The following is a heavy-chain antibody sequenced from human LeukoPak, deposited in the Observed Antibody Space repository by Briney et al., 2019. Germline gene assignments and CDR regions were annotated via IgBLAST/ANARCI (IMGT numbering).Heavy chain of an antibody. D-gene: IGHD1-26*01. CDR3: ARLGSYHDF. CDR2: IHTSGES. CDR1: GACISNYY. J-gene: IGHJ4*02. V-gene: IGHV4-4*09. Sequence: PSETLSLTCTVSGACISNYYCSWVRQTPEKGLEWMGHIHTSGESRYYPSLESRLTMSIDTSRNQLSLKLTSVTAADTAVYFCARLGSYHDFWGQGALVTVSS.